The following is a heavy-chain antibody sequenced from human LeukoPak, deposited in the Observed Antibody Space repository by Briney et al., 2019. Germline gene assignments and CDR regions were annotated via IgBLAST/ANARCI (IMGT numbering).Heavy chain of an antibody. V-gene: IGHV3-74*03. J-gene: IGHJ4*02. CDR2: INPDGSIR. CDR1: GLTFGTYW. D-gene: IGHD1-26*01. CDR3: AREARVGGALQY. Sequence: GGSLRLSCAASGLTFGTYWMHWVRQAPGKGLAWVARINPDGSIRTYANSVQGRVTISRDTAKDTLFLQMNSLRAEDTAVYYCAREARVGGALQYWGQGTPVTVSS.